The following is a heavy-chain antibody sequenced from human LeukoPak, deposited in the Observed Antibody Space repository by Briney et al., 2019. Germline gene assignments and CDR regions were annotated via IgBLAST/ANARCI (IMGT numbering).Heavy chain of an antibody. CDR1: GASISSGPYS. CDR3: ARAVGYCSDTVCPGISYFDN. Sequence: SETLSLTCAVSGASISSGPYSWAWIRQPPGKDLEWIGYIYHTGNTYFNPSLKSRVTISLDKANNHFSLKLSSVTAADTAVYFCARAVGYCSDTVCPGISYFDNWGQGTLVPVSS. CDR2: IYHTGNT. J-gene: IGHJ4*02. D-gene: IGHD2-15*01. V-gene: IGHV4-30-2*01.